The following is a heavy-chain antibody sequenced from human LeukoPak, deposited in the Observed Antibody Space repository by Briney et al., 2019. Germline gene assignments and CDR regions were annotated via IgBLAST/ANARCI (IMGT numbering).Heavy chain of an antibody. V-gene: IGHV1-46*01. Sequence: ASVKVSCRASGYTFTDYFIHWMRQAPGQGLEWMGIINPNGGSTSYAQKFQARITMTRDMSTSTIYMALSSLRSEDTAVYYCARGSYRYSGTYFVTLDSWGQGTLVTVSS. CDR2: INPNGGST. J-gene: IGHJ4*02. D-gene: IGHD3-16*02. CDR1: GYTFTDYF. CDR3: ARGSYRYSGTYFVTLDS.